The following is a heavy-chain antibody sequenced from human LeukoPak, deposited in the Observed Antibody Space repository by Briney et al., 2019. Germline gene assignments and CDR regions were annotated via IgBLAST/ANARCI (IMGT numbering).Heavy chain of an antibody. CDR3: VRHRAYCDGDCYSQYFDY. CDR1: GGSISSGSYY. CDR2: ISYSGST. Sequence: SETLSLTCTVSGGSISSGSYYWGWIRQPPGKGLEWVGSISYSGSTNYTPSLKSRVTMSVDTSKNHFSLSLRSVTAADTAVFYCVRHRAYCDGDCYSQYFDYWGQGSLVTVSS. V-gene: IGHV4-39*01. J-gene: IGHJ4*02. D-gene: IGHD2-21*02.